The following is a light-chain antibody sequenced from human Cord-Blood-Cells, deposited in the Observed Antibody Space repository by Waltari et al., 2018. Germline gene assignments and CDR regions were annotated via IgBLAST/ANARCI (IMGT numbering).Light chain of an antibody. Sequence: SSELTQDPAVSVALGQTVRITCQGDSLSSYYASWYQQKPGQAPVLVIYGKNTRPSGIPDRFSGSSSGNTASLTITGAQAEDEADYYCNSRDSSGNHHVVFGGGTKLTVL. CDR3: NSRDSSGNHHVV. V-gene: IGLV3-19*01. J-gene: IGLJ2*01. CDR1: SLSSYY. CDR2: GKN.